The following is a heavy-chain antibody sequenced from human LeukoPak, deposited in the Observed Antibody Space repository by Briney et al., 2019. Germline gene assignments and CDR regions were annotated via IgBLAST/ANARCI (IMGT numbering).Heavy chain of an antibody. CDR1: GGSISSYY. CDR2: IYYSGST. J-gene: IGHJ4*02. D-gene: IGHD3-10*01. CDR3: ARAGVYGSGSYYLYYSDY. V-gene: IGHV4-59*01. Sequence: SETLSLTCTVSGGSISSYYWNWIRQPPGKGLEWIGYIYYSGSTNYNPSLKSRVTISVDTSKNQFSLKLSSVTAADTAVYYCARAGVYGSGSYYLYYSDYWGQGTLVTVSS.